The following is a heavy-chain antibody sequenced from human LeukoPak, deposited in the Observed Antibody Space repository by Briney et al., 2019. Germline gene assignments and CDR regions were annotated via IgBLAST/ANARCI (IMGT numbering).Heavy chain of an antibody. CDR3: ATGGGQFDY. CDR2: IKEDGSEK. J-gene: IGHJ4*02. Sequence: PGGSLRLSCAASGFMFSNYWMSWVRQAPGKGLEWVANIKEDGSEKYYVDFVKGRFTVSRDNAKNSIYLQMNSLRVEDTALYYCATGGGQFDYWGQGTLVTVSS. V-gene: IGHV3-7*04. CDR1: GFMFSNYW. D-gene: IGHD3-16*01.